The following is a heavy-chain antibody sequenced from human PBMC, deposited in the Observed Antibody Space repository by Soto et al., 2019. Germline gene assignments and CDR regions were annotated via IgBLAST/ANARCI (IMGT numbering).Heavy chain of an antibody. CDR3: ARVGRYCSGGSCLEGYYYYCGMDV. CDR1: GGSISSYY. V-gene: IGHV4-4*07. D-gene: IGHD2-15*01. CDR2: IYTSGST. J-gene: IGHJ6*02. Sequence: QVQLQESGPGLVKPSETLSLTCTVSGGSISSYYWSWIRQPAGKGLGWIGRIYTSGSTNYNPSLKSGVSLLVDTSRNRFALKMSSVTAADTAVYYCARVGRYCSGGSCLEGYYYYCGMDVWGQGTTVTVSS.